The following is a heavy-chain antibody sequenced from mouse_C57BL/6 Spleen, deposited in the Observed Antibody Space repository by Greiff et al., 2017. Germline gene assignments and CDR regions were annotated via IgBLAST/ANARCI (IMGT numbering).Heavy chain of an antibody. Sequence: EVKLQQSGPELVKPGASVKISCKASGYTFTDYYMNWVKQSHGKSLEWIGDINPNNGGTSYNQKFKGKATLTVDKSSSTASMELPSLTSEDSAVYYCARGLTTVGNYAMDYWGQGTSVTVSS. CDR1: GYTFTDYY. V-gene: IGHV1-26*01. J-gene: IGHJ4*01. CDR2: INPNNGGT. CDR3: ARGLTTVGNYAMDY. D-gene: IGHD1-1*01.